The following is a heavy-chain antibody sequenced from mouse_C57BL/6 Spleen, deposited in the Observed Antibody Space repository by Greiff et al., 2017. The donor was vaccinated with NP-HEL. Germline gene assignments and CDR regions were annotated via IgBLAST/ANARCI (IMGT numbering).Heavy chain of an antibody. Sequence: EVQGVESGGGLVKPGGSLKLSCAASGFTFSSYAMSWVRQTPEKRLEWVATISDGGSYTYYPENVKGRFTISRDNAKNNLYLQMSHLKSEDTAMYYCARVYGSSYGNAMDYWGQGTSVTVSS. D-gene: IGHD1-1*01. CDR1: GFTFSSYA. CDR3: ARVYGSSYGNAMDY. CDR2: ISDGGSYT. V-gene: IGHV5-4*01. J-gene: IGHJ4*01.